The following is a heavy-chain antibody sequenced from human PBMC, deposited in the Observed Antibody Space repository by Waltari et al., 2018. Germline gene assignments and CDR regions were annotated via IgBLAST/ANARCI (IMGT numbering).Heavy chain of an antibody. J-gene: IGHJ4*02. V-gene: IGHV4-4*07. D-gene: IGHD3-10*01. CDR2: VYTSGST. Sequence: QVQVQESGPGLVKPSETLSLTCTVSGASISNYFWSWIRQPAGKGLEWIGRVYTSGSTTYNPSLKSRVTMSIDTSKNQFSLKLSSVTAADTAVYYCVRDGGAIFDYWGQGTLVTVSS. CDR3: VRDGGAIFDY. CDR1: GASISNYF.